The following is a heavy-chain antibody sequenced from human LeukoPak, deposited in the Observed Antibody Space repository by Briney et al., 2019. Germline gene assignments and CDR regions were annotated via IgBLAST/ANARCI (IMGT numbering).Heavy chain of an antibody. Sequence: SETLSLTCTVSGGSVSSGSYYWSWIRQPPGKGLEWIGYIYYSGSTNYNPSLKSRVTISAVTSKNQFSLKLSSVTAADTAVYYCARAPSTYFYGLGTYSNYFDYWGQGTLVTVSS. D-gene: IGHD3-10*01. V-gene: IGHV4-61*01. CDR3: ARAPSTYFYGLGTYSNYFDY. J-gene: IGHJ4*02. CDR2: IYYSGST. CDR1: GGSVSSGSYY.